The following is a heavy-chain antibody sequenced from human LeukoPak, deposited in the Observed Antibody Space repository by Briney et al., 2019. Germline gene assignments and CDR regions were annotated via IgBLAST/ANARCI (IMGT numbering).Heavy chain of an antibody. CDR1: GFTFSSYE. Sequence: PGGSLRLSCAASGFTFSSYEMNWVRQAPGKGLEWVSGINWNGISTAYTDSVKGRFTISRDNAKNSLYLQMNSLRDEDTALYYCARGGDYYGLAPFDLWGQGTMVTVSS. V-gene: IGHV3-20*04. J-gene: IGHJ3*01. D-gene: IGHD4-17*01. CDR2: INWNGIST. CDR3: ARGGDYYGLAPFDL.